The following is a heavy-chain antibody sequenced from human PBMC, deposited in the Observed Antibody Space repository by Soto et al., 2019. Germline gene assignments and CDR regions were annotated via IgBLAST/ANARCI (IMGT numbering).Heavy chain of an antibody. CDR3: ARRGGGSCYQH. D-gene: IGHD2-15*01. CDR2: TYYSGST. V-gene: IGHV4-39*01. CDR1: GGSISSSSSY. J-gene: IGHJ1*01. Sequence: QLQLQESGPGLVKPSETLSLTCTVSGGSISSSSSYWGWIRQPPGKGLEWIGGTYYSGSTYYNPSLKSRVALSVGTAKNQFSLKLSSVTAADTAVYYCARRGGGSCYQHWGQGTLVTVSS.